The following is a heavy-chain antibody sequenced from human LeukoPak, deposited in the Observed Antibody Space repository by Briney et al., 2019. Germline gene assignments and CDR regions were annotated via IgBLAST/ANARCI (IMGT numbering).Heavy chain of an antibody. V-gene: IGHV3-48*01. CDR3: AKDRFWHSSSFFDY. CDR2: ISSVSSTI. D-gene: IGHD6-6*01. CDR1: GFIFSSYG. J-gene: IGHJ4*02. Sequence: PGGSLRLSCAASGFIFSSYGMNWVRQAPGKGLEWISFISSVSSTIFYADSVKGRFNISRDNVKNSLYLQMNGLRAEDTAVYYCAKDRFWHSSSFFDYWGQGTLVTVSS.